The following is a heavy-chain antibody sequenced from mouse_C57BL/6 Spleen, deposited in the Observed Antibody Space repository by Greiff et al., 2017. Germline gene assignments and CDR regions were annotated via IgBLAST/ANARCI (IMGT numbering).Heavy chain of an antibody. Sequence: EVQLQQSGPELVKPGASVKISCKASGYTFTDYYMNWVKQSHGKSLEWIGDINPNNGGTSYNQKFKGKATLTVDKSSSTAYMELRSLTSEDSAVYYCARGRGRIYYDYDAFAYWGQGTLVTVSA. D-gene: IGHD2-4*01. CDR2: INPNNGGT. CDR1: GYTFTDYY. J-gene: IGHJ3*01. V-gene: IGHV1-26*01. CDR3: ARGRGRIYYDYDAFAY.